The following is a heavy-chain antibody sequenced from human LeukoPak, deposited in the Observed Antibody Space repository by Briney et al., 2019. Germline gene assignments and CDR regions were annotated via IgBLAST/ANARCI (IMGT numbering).Heavy chain of an antibody. D-gene: IGHD3-3*01. Sequence: NPSETLSLTCTVSGGSISNSYWSWIRQPPGKGLEWIGYIYYSGDTNYNPSLTSRVTISLEKSKNQFSLKLSSVTAADTAVYYCARRRGDFWSDYYAFDYWGQGTLFTISS. CDR3: ARRRGDFWSDYYAFDY. CDR2: IYYSGDT. CDR1: GGSISNSY. V-gene: IGHV4-59*08. J-gene: IGHJ4*02.